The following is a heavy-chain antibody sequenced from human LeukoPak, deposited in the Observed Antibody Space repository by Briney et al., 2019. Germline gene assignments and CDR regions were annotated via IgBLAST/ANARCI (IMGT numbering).Heavy chain of an antibody. V-gene: IGHV3-66*04. Sequence: GGSLRLSCAASGFTVSTNYVSWVRQAPGKGLEWVSVIYRGGGTAYADSVKDRFTISRDNFKNMVYLHMNSLKAEDTAVYYCARQPNLQEIDYYFDYWAQGTLVTVSS. D-gene: IGHD5-24*01. J-gene: IGHJ4*02. CDR2: IYRGGGT. CDR3: ARQPNLQEIDYYFDY. CDR1: GFTVSTNY.